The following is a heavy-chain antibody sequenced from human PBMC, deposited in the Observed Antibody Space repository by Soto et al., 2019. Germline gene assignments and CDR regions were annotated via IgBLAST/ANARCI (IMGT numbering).Heavy chain of an antibody. V-gene: IGHV4-39*01. CDR1: GGSISSSSYY. J-gene: IGHJ4*02. D-gene: IGHD4-4*01. CDR3: ARAIDDYSNSH. Sequence: QLQLQESGPGLVKPSETLSLTCTVSGGSISSSSYYWGWIRQPPGKGLEWIGSIYYSGSTYYNPSLKSRVTISVDTSKNQFSLKLSSVPAADTAVYYCARAIDDYSNSHWGQGTLVTVSS. CDR2: IYYSGST.